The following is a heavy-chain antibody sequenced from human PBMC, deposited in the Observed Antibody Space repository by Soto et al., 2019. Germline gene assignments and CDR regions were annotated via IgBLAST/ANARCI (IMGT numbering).Heavy chain of an antibody. D-gene: IGHD6-13*01. CDR1: GFSFSSYA. CDR3: ANVFGSSWHVDY. J-gene: IGHJ4*02. CDR2: ISESSSNI. V-gene: IGHV3-48*02. Sequence: EVQLVESGGGLVQPGGSLRLSCAASGFSFSSYAMNWVRQAPGKGLEWLSYISESSSNIYYADSVKGRFTISRDNAKNSLYLQMNSVRDEDTAVYYGANVFGSSWHVDYWGQGTLVTVSS.